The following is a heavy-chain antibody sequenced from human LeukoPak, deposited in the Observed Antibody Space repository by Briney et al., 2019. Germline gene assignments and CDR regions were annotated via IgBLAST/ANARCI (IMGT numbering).Heavy chain of an antibody. CDR1: GGSISSYY. D-gene: IGHD3-22*01. CDR3: ARGGEWYYYDSSGYPPFDY. J-gene: IGHJ4*02. V-gene: IGHV4-39*07. CDR2: IYYSGST. Sequence: TSETLSLTCTVSGGSISSYYWSWIRQPPGKGLEWIGGIYYSGSTYYNPSLKSRVTISVDTSKNQFSLKLSSVTAADTAVYYCARGGEWYYYDSSGYPPFDYWGQGTLVTVSS.